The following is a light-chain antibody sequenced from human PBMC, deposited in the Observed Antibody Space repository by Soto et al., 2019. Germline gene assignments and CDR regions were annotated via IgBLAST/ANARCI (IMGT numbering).Light chain of an antibody. Sequence: EIVLTQSPGTLSLSPGERATPSCRASQSVSNNYLAWYQQKPGQAPRLLIYGASNRATGIPDRFSGSGSGTDFTLTISRLEPEDFAVYYCQQYGSSPLTFGGGTKVDIK. J-gene: IGKJ4*01. CDR1: QSVSNNY. CDR2: GAS. V-gene: IGKV3-20*01. CDR3: QQYGSSPLT.